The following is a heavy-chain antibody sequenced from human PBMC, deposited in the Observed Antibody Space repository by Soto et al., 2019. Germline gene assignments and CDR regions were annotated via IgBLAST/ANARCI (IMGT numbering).Heavy chain of an antibody. J-gene: IGHJ5*02. CDR2: IYWDDDK. V-gene: IGHV2-5*02. CDR1: GFSLSTSGVG. Sequence: QITLKESGPTLVKPTQTLTLTCTFSGFSLSTSGVGVGWIRQPPGKALEWLALIYWDDDKRYSPSLKSRLTITKHTPKNQVVLTTTNMDPVDTATYYCAHSITYGDPRRWCDPWGQGTLVTVSS. CDR3: AHSITYGDPRRWCDP. D-gene: IGHD4-17*01.